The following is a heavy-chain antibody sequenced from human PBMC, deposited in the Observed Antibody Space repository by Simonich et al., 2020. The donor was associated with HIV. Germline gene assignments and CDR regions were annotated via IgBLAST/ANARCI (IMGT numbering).Heavy chain of an antibody. CDR3: TRGYGDYGDY. J-gene: IGHJ4*02. Sequence: QVQLQQWGAGLLKPSETLSLTCAVHGGSFMKYHWSWIRQPPGTGLEWLGEVNHSGSINYNPSLKSRVTISVDASKNQFSLKLSSVTAADTAVYYCTRGYGDYGDYWGQGTLVTVSS. V-gene: IGHV4-34*01. CDR1: GGSFMKYH. CDR2: VNHSGSI. D-gene: IGHD4-17*01.